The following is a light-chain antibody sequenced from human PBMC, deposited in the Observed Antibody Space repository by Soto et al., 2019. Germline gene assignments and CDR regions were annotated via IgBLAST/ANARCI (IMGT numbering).Light chain of an antibody. CDR1: SSNIGAGYD. CDR3: QSYDSSLRNVV. J-gene: IGLJ2*01. Sequence: HSVLTQPPSVSGAPGQRVTISCTGSSSNIGAGYDVHWYQQLPGTAPKLLIYGNSNRPSGVPDRFSGSKSGTSASLAITGLQAEDEADYYCQSYDSSLRNVVFGGGTQLTVL. V-gene: IGLV1-40*01. CDR2: GNS.